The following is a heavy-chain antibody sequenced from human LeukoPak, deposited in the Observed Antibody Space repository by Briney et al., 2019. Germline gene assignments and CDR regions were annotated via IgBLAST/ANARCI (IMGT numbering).Heavy chain of an antibody. Sequence: GGSLRLSCAASGFTFSSYEMNWVRQAPAKGLEWVSYISSSGSTIYYADSVKGRFTISRDNAKNSLYLQMNSLRAEDTAVYYCARDLAGSRDKWGQGTLVTVSS. V-gene: IGHV3-48*03. J-gene: IGHJ4*02. CDR1: GFTFSSYE. CDR2: ISSSGSTI. D-gene: IGHD2-15*01. CDR3: ARDLAGSRDK.